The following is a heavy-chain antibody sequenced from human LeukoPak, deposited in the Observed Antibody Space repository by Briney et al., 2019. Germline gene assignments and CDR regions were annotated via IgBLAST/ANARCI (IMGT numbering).Heavy chain of an antibody. J-gene: IGHJ4*02. Sequence: PSETLSLTCTVSGGSISSYYWSWIRQPAGKRLEWIGRSYTSGSTNYNPSLESRVTMSVDTAKNQFSLKLSSVTAADTAVYYCAREASTVTSRALDYWGQGTLVTVSS. CDR1: GGSISSYY. CDR3: AREASTVTSRALDY. D-gene: IGHD4-11*01. V-gene: IGHV4-4*07. CDR2: SYTSGST.